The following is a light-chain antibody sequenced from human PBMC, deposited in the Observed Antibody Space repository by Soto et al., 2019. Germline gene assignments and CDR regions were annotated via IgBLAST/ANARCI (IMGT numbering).Light chain of an antibody. V-gene: IGKV3-11*01. J-gene: IGKJ5*01. Sequence: EIVLTQSPATLSLSPGERATLSCRASRSVSTYLAWYQQKPGQAPRLLIYDASNRAAGVPVRFSGSGSGTDFTLTISSVEPDDLAVYYCQQRSNWPPITFGQGTRLEIK. CDR2: DAS. CDR1: RSVSTY. CDR3: QQRSNWPPIT.